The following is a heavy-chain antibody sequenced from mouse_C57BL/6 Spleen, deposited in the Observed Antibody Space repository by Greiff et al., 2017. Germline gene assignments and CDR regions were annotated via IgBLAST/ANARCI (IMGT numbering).Heavy chain of an antibody. CDR1: GFTFSSYA. D-gene: IGHD1-2*01. CDR3: ARLLRHFDY. Sequence: DVMLVESGGGLVKPGGSLKLSCAASGFTFSSYAMSWVRQTPEKRLEWVATISDGGSYTYYPDNVKGRFTISRDNAKNNLYLQMSHLKSEDTAMYYCARLLRHFDYWGQGTTLTVSS. CDR2: ISDGGSYT. J-gene: IGHJ2*01. V-gene: IGHV5-4*03.